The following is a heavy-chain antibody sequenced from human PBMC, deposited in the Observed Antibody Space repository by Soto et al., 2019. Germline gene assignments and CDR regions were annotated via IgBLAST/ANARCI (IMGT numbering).Heavy chain of an antibody. V-gene: IGHV5-10-1*01. J-gene: IGHJ5*02. CDR1: GYSFTSYW. CDR3: ARLHYGSGSSNNWFDP. D-gene: IGHD3-10*01. CDR2: IDPSDSYT. Sequence: ESLKISCKGSGYSFTSYWISWVRQMPGKGLEWMGRIDPSDSYTNYSPSFQGHVTISADKSISTAYLQWSSLKASDTAMYYCARLHYGSGSSNNWFDPWGQGTLVTVSS.